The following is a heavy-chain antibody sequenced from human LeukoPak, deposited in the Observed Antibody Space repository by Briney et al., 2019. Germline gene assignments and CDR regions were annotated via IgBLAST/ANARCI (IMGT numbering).Heavy chain of an antibody. CDR2: IYYSGST. CDR3: ARLRYDFWSGYYTPYYYMDV. CDR1: GGSISSHY. D-gene: IGHD3-3*01. V-gene: IGHV4-59*11. J-gene: IGHJ6*03. Sequence: SETLSLTCTVSGGSISSHYWSWIRQPPGKGLEGIGYIYYSGSTNYNPSLKSRVTISVDTSKNQFSLKLSSVTAADTAVYYCARLRYDFWSGYYTPYYYMDVWGKGTTVTVSS.